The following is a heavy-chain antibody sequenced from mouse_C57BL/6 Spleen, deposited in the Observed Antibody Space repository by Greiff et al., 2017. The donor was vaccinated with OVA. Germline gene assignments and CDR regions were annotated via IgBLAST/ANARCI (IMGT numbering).Heavy chain of an antibody. Sequence: VQLQQSGPELVKPGASVKISCKASGYAFSSSWMNWVKQRPGKGLEWIGRIYPGDGDTNYNGKFKGKATLTADKSSSTAYMQLSSLTSEDSAVYFCARYYSNPYYAIDYWGQGTSVTVSS. CDR1: GYAFSSSW. CDR2: IYPGDGDT. CDR3: ARYYSNPYYAIDY. V-gene: IGHV1-82*01. J-gene: IGHJ4*01. D-gene: IGHD2-5*01.